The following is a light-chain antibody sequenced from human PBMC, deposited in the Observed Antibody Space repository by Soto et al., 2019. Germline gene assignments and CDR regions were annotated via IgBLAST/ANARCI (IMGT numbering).Light chain of an antibody. CDR3: QQYNNWPRT. V-gene: IGKV3-15*01. J-gene: IGKJ1*01. CDR1: ENIYTN. Sequence: IRTLSAAALSVSPCDRATLSCRASENIYTNLAWYQQKPGQAPRLLIYAASTRATGVPGRFSGSGSGTEFTLTISSLQSEDFAVYHCQQYNNWPRTFGQGTNVDIK. CDR2: AAS.